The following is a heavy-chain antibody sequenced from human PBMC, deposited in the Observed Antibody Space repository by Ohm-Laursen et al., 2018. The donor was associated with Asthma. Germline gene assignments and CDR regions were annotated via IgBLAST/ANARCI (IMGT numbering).Heavy chain of an antibody. J-gene: IGHJ4*02. CDR1: GFTFSSYY. CDR3: AKDIHYWGLDY. Sequence: SLRLSCAASGFTFSSYYMAWVRQAPGKWLEWVSGISFSADSTYYPDSVKGRFTISRDNSRNTLYLQMNSLRAEDTAVYYCAKDIHYWGLDYWGQGTLVTVSS. D-gene: IGHD7-27*01. V-gene: IGHV3-23*01. CDR2: ISFSADST.